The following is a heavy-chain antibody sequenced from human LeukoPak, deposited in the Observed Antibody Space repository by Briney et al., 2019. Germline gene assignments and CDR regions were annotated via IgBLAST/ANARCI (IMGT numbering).Heavy chain of an antibody. V-gene: IGHV1-69*13. CDR1: GGTFSSYA. Sequence: SVKVSCKASGGTFSSYAINWVRQAPGQGLEWMGGIIPIFGTANYAQKFQGRVTITADESTSTAYVELSSLRSEDTAVYYCARVYSSGWYPVFDYWGQGTLVTVSS. CDR3: ARVYSSGWYPVFDY. D-gene: IGHD6-19*01. CDR2: IIPIFGTA. J-gene: IGHJ4*02.